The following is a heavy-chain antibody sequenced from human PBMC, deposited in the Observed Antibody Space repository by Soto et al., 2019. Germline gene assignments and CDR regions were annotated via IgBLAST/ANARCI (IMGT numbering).Heavy chain of an antibody. CDR2: VYQSGTT. V-gene: IGHV4-61*01. CDR3: ARDSSGRHDY. CDR1: GGSVRSGSYY. J-gene: IGHJ4*02. D-gene: IGHD3-22*01. Sequence: SETLSLTCSVSGGSVRSGSYYWTWIRQPPGKGLEWIGYVYQSGTTNYNASLKSRVTISIDTSKNQFFLKLNSVTAADTAVYYCARDSSGRHDYWGQGTLVTVSS.